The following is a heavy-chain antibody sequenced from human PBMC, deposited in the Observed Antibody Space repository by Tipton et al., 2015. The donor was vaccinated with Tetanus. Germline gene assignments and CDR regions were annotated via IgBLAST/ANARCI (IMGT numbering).Heavy chain of an antibody. V-gene: IGHV1-69*01. CDR3: ARDGPLGYCSSGSCYSNYVDY. D-gene: IGHD2-15*01. Sequence: QLVQSGAEVKKPGSSVKVSCKASGGTFSSYAISWVRQAPGQGLEWMGGIIPIFGTANYAQKFQGRVTITADESTSTAYMELSSLRSEDTAVYYCARDGPLGYCSSGSCYSNYVDYWGQGTLVTVSS. CDR2: IIPIFGTA. CDR1: GGTFSSYA. J-gene: IGHJ4*02.